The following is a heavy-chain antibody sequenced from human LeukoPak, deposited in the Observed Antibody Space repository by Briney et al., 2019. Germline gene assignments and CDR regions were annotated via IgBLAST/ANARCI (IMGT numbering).Heavy chain of an antibody. CDR2: INPHSGGT. CDR1: GYTFTGYY. Sequence: ASVKVSCKASGYTFTGYYMHWVRQAPGQGLEWMGWINPHSGGTNYAQKFQGRSTMTRDTSISTAYMELSRLRSDDTAVYYCARDLGSIFGVVMKRWGQGTLVTVSS. V-gene: IGHV1-2*02. D-gene: IGHD3-3*02. CDR3: ARDLGSIFGVVMKR. J-gene: IGHJ4*02.